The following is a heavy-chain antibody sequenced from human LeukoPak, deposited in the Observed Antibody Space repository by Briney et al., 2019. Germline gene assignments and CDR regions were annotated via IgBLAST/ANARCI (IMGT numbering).Heavy chain of an antibody. CDR2: INPNSGGT. Sequence: ASVKVSCKASGYTFTGYYMHRVRQAPGQGLEWMGWINPNSGGTNYAQKFQGRVTMTRDTSISTAYMELSRLRSDDTAVYYCAREESYYYYYMDVWGKGTTVTVSS. J-gene: IGHJ6*03. D-gene: IGHD5-24*01. CDR3: AREESYYYYYMDV. V-gene: IGHV1-2*02. CDR1: GYTFTGYY.